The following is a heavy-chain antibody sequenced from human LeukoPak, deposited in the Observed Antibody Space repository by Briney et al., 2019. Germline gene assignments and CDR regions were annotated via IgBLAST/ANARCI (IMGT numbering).Heavy chain of an antibody. D-gene: IGHD2-15*01. CDR2: IKQDGSEK. CDR3: ARAGGGIFDY. Sequence: PGGSLRLSCAASGFTFSSYVMSWVRQAPGKGLEWVANIKQDGSEKYYVDSVKGRFTISRDNAKNSLYLQMNSLRAEDTAVYYCARAGGGIFDYWGQGTLVTVSS. V-gene: IGHV3-7*03. CDR1: GFTFSSYV. J-gene: IGHJ4*02.